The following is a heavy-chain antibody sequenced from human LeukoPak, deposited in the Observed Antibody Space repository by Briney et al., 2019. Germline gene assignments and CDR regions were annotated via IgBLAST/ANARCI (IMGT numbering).Heavy chain of an antibody. CDR3: ARDGDSYGYAY. J-gene: IGHJ4*02. CDR2: IYYGGST. D-gene: IGHD5-18*01. Sequence: SETLSLTCTVSGGSISSYYWSWIRQPPGKGLEWIGYIYYGGSTNYNPSLKSRVTISLDTSKNQFSLKLSSVTAADTAVYYRARDGDSYGYAYWGQGTLVTVSS. V-gene: IGHV4-59*01. CDR1: GGSISSYY.